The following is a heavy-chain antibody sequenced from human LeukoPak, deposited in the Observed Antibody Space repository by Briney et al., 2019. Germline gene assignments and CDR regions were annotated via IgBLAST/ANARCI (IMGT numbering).Heavy chain of an antibody. J-gene: IGHJ4*02. CDR3: ARDNRSGWFGGYYFDY. Sequence: KPSQTLSLTCTVSGGSISSGGYYWSWIRQHPGKGLEWIGYIYYSGSTYYNPSLKSRVTISVDTSKNQFSLKLSSVTAADTAVYYCARDNRSGWFGGYYFDYWGQGTLVTVSS. CDR2: IYYSGST. CDR1: GGSISSGGYY. D-gene: IGHD3-10*01. V-gene: IGHV4-31*03.